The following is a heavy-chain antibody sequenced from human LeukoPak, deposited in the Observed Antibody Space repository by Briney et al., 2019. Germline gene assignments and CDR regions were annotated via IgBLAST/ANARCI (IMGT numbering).Heavy chain of an antibody. Sequence: GGSLRLSCAASGFTFSSYAMSWVRQAPGKGLEWVSAISGSGGSTYYADSVKGRFTISRDNSKNTLYLQMNSLRAEDTAVYYCAKGWSRARYCSGGSCYAPVDYWGQGTLVTVSS. J-gene: IGHJ4*02. V-gene: IGHV3-23*01. CDR1: GFTFSSYA. D-gene: IGHD2-15*01. CDR3: AKGWSRARYCSGGSCYAPVDY. CDR2: ISGSGGST.